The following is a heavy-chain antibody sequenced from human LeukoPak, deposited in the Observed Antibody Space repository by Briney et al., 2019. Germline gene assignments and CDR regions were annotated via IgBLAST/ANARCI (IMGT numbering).Heavy chain of an antibody. CDR3: ARERIAEYCSGGSCYADRVDASTWFDP. Sequence: GASVKVSCKASGYTFTGYYMHWVRQAPGQGLEWMGWINPNSGGTNYAQKFQGWVTMTRDTSISTAYMELRRLRSDDTAVYYCARERIAEYCSGGSCYADRVDASTWFDPWGQGTLVTVSS. J-gene: IGHJ5*02. V-gene: IGHV1-2*04. D-gene: IGHD2-15*01. CDR1: GYTFTGYY. CDR2: INPNSGGT.